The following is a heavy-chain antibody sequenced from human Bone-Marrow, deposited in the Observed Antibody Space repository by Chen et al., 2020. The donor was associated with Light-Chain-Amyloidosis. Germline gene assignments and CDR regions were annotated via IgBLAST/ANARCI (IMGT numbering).Heavy chain of an antibody. J-gene: IGHJ3*02. Sequence: APGKGLEWVSTISGSGGSRYYGDSVKGRLTISRDNSKNALFLQMNSLRAEDTDVYYCAKDISYDDILPGYPADAFDIWGQGTMVTVSS. CDR3: AKDISYDDILPGYPADAFDI. V-gene: IGHV3-23*01. D-gene: IGHD3-9*01. CDR2: ISGSGGSR.